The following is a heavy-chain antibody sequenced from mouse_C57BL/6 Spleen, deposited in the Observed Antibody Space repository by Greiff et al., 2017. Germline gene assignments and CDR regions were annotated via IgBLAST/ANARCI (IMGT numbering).Heavy chain of an antibody. Sequence: VKLVESGAELVKPGASVKISCKASGYAFSSYWMNWVKQRPGKGLEWIGQIYPGDGDTNYNGKFKGKATLTADKSSSTAYMQLSSLTSEDSAVYFCARLGTVVAPFDYWGQGTTLTVSS. V-gene: IGHV1-80*01. J-gene: IGHJ2*01. CDR3: ARLGTVVAPFDY. CDR2: IYPGDGDT. CDR1: GYAFSSYW. D-gene: IGHD1-1*01.